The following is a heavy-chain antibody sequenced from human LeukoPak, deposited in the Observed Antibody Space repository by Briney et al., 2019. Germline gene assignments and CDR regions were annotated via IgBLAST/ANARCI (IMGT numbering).Heavy chain of an antibody. D-gene: IGHD3-22*01. CDR3: ARVEYLGYYDRSAMDPRSGAFDI. J-gene: IGHJ3*02. V-gene: IGHV4-31*03. Sequence: PSQTLSLTCTVSGGSISSGGYYWSWIRQRPGKGLEWIGYIYYIGSTYYNPSLKRRVTISVDTSKNQSCLKLTAVTAADTPVDYCARVEYLGYYDRSAMDPRSGAFDIWGQGTMVTVSS. CDR2: IYYIGST. CDR1: GGSISSGGYY.